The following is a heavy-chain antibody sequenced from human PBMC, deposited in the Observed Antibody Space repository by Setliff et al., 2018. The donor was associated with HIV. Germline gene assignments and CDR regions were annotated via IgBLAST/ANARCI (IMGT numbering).Heavy chain of an antibody. CDR3: ARSPERGYDSDWFDP. Sequence: SETLSLTCNVSGGAISNNNYYWTWIRQPPGKGLEWIGYISYSGSTNYNPSLKSRVTISVDTSKNQFSLKLSSVTASDTAVYYCARSPERGYDSDWFDPWGQGTLVTVSS. V-gene: IGHV4-61*01. D-gene: IGHD5-12*01. CDR2: ISYSGST. J-gene: IGHJ5*02. CDR1: GGAISNNNYY.